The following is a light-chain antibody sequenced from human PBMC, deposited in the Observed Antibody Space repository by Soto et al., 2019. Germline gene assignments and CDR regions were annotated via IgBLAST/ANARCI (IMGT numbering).Light chain of an antibody. J-gene: IGKJ5*01. Sequence: DIQLTQSPSFLSASVGDRVTITCRASQGISSYLAWYQQKPGNAPKLLIYAASTLQNGVPSRFSGSRPGTEFPLTISSLQPEDFATYYCQHLNGYPITFGQGTRLEIK. CDR2: AAS. CDR1: QGISSY. CDR3: QHLNGYPIT. V-gene: IGKV1-9*01.